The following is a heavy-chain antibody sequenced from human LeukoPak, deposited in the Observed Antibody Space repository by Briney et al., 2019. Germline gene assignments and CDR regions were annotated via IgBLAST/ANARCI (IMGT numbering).Heavy chain of an antibody. CDR3: ARLPAAIIFDY. CDR2: IYYSGST. D-gene: IGHD2-2*01. CDR1: GGSISSSSYY. Sequence: SETLSLACTVSGGSISSSSYYWGWIRQPPGKGLEWIGSIYYSGSTYYNPSLKSRVTISVDTSKNQFSLKLSSVPAADTAVYYCARLPAAIIFDYWGQGTLVTVSS. V-gene: IGHV4-39*01. J-gene: IGHJ4*02.